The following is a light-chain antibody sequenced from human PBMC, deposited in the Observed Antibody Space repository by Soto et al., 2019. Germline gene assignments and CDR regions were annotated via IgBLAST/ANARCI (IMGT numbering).Light chain of an antibody. Sequence: QSVLTQPASVSGSPGQSVTISCTGTRSDVGGYNFVSWYQQHPGKAPKLMIYHVSYRPSGVSNRFSGSKSGNTASLTISGLQVEDEADYYCSSYTSSSTLLYVFGTGTKLTVL. J-gene: IGLJ1*01. V-gene: IGLV2-14*03. CDR2: HVS. CDR3: SSYTSSSTLLYV. CDR1: RSDVGGYNF.